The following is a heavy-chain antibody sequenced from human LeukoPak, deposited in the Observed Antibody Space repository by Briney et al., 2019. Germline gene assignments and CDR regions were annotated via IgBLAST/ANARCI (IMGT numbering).Heavy chain of an antibody. CDR2: ISGSGVNT. CDR3: AKGDGSTLDS. Sequence: PSETLSLTCTVSGGSISSYYWSWIRQPPGKGLEWVAGISGSGVNTDYADSVKGRFTISRDNSKNTVYLQMNSLRADETAVYYCAKGDGSTLDSWGQGTLVTVSS. J-gene: IGHJ4*02. V-gene: IGHV3-23*01. D-gene: IGHD3-10*01. CDR1: GGSISSYY.